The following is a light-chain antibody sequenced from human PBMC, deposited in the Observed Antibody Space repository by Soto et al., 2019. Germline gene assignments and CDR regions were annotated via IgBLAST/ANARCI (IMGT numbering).Light chain of an antibody. Sequence: QSALTQPASVSGSPGQSIAISCTGTSSDIGAYAYVSWYQQHPGKIPKLIVFDVNYRPSGVSSRFSGSKSGNTASLTISGLQAEDEADYYCSSYTRSSSVLFGGGTQLTVL. CDR2: DVN. CDR3: SSYTRSSSVL. V-gene: IGLV2-14*03. CDR1: SSDIGAYAY. J-gene: IGLJ2*01.